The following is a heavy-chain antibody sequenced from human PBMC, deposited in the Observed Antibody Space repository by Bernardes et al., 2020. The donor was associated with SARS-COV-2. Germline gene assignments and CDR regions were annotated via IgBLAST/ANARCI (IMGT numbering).Heavy chain of an antibody. V-gene: IGHV1-18*01. CDR1: GYTFTSYG. CDR2: ISAYNGNT. J-gene: IGHJ6*02. CDR3: ARVGGVCSSTSCYRYYYYGMDV. Sequence: ASVKVSCKASGYTFTSYGISWVRQAPGQGLEWMGWISAYNGNTNYAQKLQGRVTMTTDTSTSTAYMELRSLRSDDTAVYYCARVGGVCSSTSCYRYYYYGMDVWGQGTTVTVSS. D-gene: IGHD2-2*01.